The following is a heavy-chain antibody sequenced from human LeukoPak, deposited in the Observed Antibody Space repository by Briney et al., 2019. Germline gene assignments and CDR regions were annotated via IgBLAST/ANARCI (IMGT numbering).Heavy chain of an antibody. CDR1: GFTFSSYG. D-gene: IGHD4-23*01. CDR2: IWYDGSNK. CDR3: AREGPRGNSQFDY. Sequence: GGSLRLSCVASGFTFSSYGMHWVRQVPGKGLEWVALIWYDGSNKYYSDSVKGRFTISRDNSKNTLYLQVNSLRAEDTAVCYCAREGPRGNSQFDYWGQGTLVTVSS. J-gene: IGHJ4*02. V-gene: IGHV3-33*01.